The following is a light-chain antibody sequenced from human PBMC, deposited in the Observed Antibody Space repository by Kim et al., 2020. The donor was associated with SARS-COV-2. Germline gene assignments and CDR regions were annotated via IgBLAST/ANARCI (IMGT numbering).Light chain of an antibody. Sequence: SVNLPLTLSSGHSNYFIAWHQQQAGKAPRFLMKVEGSGSYNKGGGVPDRFSGSRSGADRYLIISNLHSEDEADYYCETWDSNIQVFGGGTQLTVL. CDR1: SGHSNYF. J-gene: IGLJ3*02. V-gene: IGLV4-60*03. CDR2: VEGSGSY. CDR3: ETWDSNIQV.